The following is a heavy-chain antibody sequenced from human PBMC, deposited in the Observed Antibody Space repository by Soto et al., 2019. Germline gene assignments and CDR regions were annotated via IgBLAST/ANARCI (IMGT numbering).Heavy chain of an antibody. CDR2: IIPILGIA. CDR1: GGTFSSYT. D-gene: IGHD5-18*01. Sequence: QVQLVQSGAEVKKPGSSVKVSCKASGGTFSSYTISWVRQAPGQGLEWMGRIIPILGIANYAQKFQGRVTXXAXKXKSTAYKELRSLRSEDSAVYYCARVWDTAASDGMAVWGQGTPVTVSS. V-gene: IGHV1-69*02. J-gene: IGHJ6*02. CDR3: ARVWDTAASDGMAV.